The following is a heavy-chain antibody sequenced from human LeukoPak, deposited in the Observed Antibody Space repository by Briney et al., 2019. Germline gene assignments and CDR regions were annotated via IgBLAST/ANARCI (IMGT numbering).Heavy chain of an antibody. Sequence: GGSLRLSCAASGFTFSSYSMNWVRQAPGKGLEWVSSITSSGRYIYYADSVKGRFTISRDNSENSLYLQMNSLRAEDTAVYYCAKKPYDFWSGYYTFDYWGQGTLVTVSS. D-gene: IGHD3-3*01. CDR3: AKKPYDFWSGYYTFDY. CDR1: GFTFSSYS. V-gene: IGHV3-21*01. J-gene: IGHJ4*02. CDR2: ITSSGRYI.